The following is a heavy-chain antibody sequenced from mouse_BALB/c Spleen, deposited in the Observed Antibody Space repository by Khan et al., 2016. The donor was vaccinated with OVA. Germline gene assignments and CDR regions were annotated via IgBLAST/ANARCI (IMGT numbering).Heavy chain of an antibody. J-gene: IGHJ4*01. CDR2: IGPGSSNA. CDR1: GYSLTSYW. V-gene: IGHV1S41*01. D-gene: IGHD1-1*01. Sequence: DVVKPGASVKLSCKASGYSLTSYWLHCRNQRPGQGREGFGHIGPGSSNADYNEIFKGKAIFTVDTSCRLAYIQLSSPSSEDTAAYLCERAEYYGSGLCAVDDWGRGPPVTVYS. CDR3: ERAEYYGSGLCAVDD.